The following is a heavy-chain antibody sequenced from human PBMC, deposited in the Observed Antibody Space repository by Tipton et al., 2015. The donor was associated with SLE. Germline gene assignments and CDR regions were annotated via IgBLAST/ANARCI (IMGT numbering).Heavy chain of an antibody. CDR3: AREYGGIAVAGIVGYFQH. CDR2: IYTSGST. V-gene: IGHV4-61*09. J-gene: IGHJ1*01. Sequence: TLSLTCTVSGGSISSGSYYWSWIRQPAGKGLEWIGHIYTSGSTNYNPSLKSRVTISVDTSKNQFSLKLTSVTAADTAVYYCAREYGGIAVAGIVGYFQHWGQGTLVTVSS. CDR1: GGSISSGSYY. D-gene: IGHD6-19*01.